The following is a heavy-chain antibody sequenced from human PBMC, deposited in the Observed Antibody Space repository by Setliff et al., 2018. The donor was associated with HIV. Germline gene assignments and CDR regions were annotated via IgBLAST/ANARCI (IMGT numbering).Heavy chain of an antibody. V-gene: IGHV3-48*04. CDR2: ISSSSSTI. CDR1: GFTFSRYR. D-gene: IGHD1-26*01. J-gene: IGHJ6*03. CDR3: ARYSGAWDYYYYYMDV. Sequence: GGSLRLSCAASGFTFSRYRMNWVRQAPGKGLEWVSDISSSSSTIYYADSVKGRFTISRDNAKNSLYLQINSLRAEDTAVYYCARYSGAWDYYYYYMDVWGKGTTVTVSS.